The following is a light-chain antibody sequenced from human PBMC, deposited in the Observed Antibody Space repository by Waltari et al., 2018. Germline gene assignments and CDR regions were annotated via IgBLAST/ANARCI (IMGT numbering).Light chain of an antibody. CDR1: SSDVGAYNS. J-gene: IGLJ2*01. CDR3: SSYTSSSTRGV. Sequence: QSALTQPASVSGSPGQSIPISCPGTSSDVGAYNSVSWYQQHPGKAPKLMIYEVSNRPSGVSNRFSGSKSGNTASLTISGLQAEDEADYYCSSYTSSSTRGVFGGGTKLTVL. V-gene: IGLV2-14*01. CDR2: EVS.